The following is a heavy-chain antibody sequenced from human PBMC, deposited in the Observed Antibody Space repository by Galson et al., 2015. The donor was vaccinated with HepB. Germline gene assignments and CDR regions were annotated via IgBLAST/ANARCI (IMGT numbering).Heavy chain of an antibody. D-gene: IGHD2-15*01. CDR3: ARAGCSGGSCYFNNWFDP. CDR1: GGTFSSYA. V-gene: IGHV1-69*13. CDR2: IIPIFGTA. J-gene: IGHJ5*02. Sequence: SVKVSCKASGGTFSSYAISWVRQAPGQGLEWMGGIIPIFGTANYAQKFQGRVTTTADESTSTAYMELSSLRSEDTAVYYCARAGCSGGSCYFNNWFDPWGQGTLVTVSS.